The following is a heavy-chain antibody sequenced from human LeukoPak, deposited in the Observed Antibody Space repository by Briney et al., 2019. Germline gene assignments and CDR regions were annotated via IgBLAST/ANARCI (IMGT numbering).Heavy chain of an antibody. V-gene: IGHV1-8*01. CDR1: GYTFTSYD. D-gene: IGHD6-13*01. CDR2: MNPNSGNT. J-gene: IGHJ4*02. Sequence: ASVKVSCKAFGYTFTSYDINWVRQATGQGLEWMGWMNPNSGNTGYAQKFQGRVTMTRDTSISTAYMELSSLRSEDTAVYYCVLGYSSSWYYFDFWGQRALVTVSS. CDR3: VLGYSSSWYYFDF.